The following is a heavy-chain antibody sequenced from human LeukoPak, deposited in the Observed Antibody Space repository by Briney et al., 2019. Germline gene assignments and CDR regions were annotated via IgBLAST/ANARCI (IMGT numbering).Heavy chain of an antibody. CDR1: GGLISSSSYY. J-gene: IGHJ4*02. V-gene: IGHV4-39*01. CDR3: ARTAGIAVAGSRQYFDY. D-gene: IGHD6-19*01. CDR2: FYYSEST. Sequence: SETMSLTCTVSGGLISSSSYYWDWIRQPPGKGLEWIGSFYYSESTYYNPSLKSRVTIAVDTSKNQFTLKLSSVTAADTAVYYCARTAGIAVAGSRQYFDYWGQGTLVSVSS.